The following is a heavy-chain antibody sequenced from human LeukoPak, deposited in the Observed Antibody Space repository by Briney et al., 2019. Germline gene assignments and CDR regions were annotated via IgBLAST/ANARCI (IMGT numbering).Heavy chain of an antibody. D-gene: IGHD3-22*01. CDR2: IYPGDSDT. J-gene: IGHJ4*02. CDR1: GYSFISYW. CDR3: TRAERLVPNYYDSSGYYYALGY. Sequence: GESLKISCKGSGYSFISYWIGWVRQMPGKGLEWMGIIYPGDSDTRYSPSFQGQVTISADRSISTAYLQWSSLKASDTAMYYRTRAERLVPNYYDSSGYYYALGYWGQGTLVTVSS. V-gene: IGHV5-51*01.